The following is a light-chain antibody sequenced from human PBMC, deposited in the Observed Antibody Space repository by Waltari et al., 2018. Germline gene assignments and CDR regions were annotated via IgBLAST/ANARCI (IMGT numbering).Light chain of an antibody. J-gene: IGKJ4*01. Sequence: DIVMTQSPYSLAESLGASATSNCKSSQSLLYSSNNKNSLAWYQQKPGQPPKLLIYWASSRDSGVPDRFSASGSGTDFTLTISSLQAEDVAVYYCQQYYSTPLTFGGGTKVEIK. CDR1: QSLLYSSNNKNS. CDR3: QQYYSTPLT. CDR2: WAS. V-gene: IGKV4-1*01.